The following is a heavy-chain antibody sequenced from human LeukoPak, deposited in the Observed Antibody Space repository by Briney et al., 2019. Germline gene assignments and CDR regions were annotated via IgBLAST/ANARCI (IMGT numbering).Heavy chain of an antibody. Sequence: GGSLRLSCAASGFTFSSYAMSWVRQAPGKGLEWASAISGSGDSKYYGDSVKGRFTISRDNSKNTLYLQMNSLRAEDTAVYYCAKTRPLDSSSWSHGDYWGQGTLVTVSS. D-gene: IGHD6-13*01. CDR1: GFTFSSYA. CDR3: AKTRPLDSSSWSHGDY. CDR2: ISGSGDSK. J-gene: IGHJ4*02. V-gene: IGHV3-23*01.